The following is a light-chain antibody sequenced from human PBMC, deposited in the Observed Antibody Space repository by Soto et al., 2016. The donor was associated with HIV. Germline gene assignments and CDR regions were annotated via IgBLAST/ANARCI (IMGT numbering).Light chain of an antibody. Sequence: SYELTQPPSVSVAPGKTARITCGENNIGSKSVHWYQQKPGQAPVLVVYDGSDRPSGIPERFSGSNSGNTATLTISRVEAGDEADYYCQVWDSSSDHLYVFGTGTKVTVL. J-gene: IGLJ1*01. V-gene: IGLV3-21*03. CDR2: DGS. CDR3: QVWDSSSDHLYV. CDR1: NIGSKS.